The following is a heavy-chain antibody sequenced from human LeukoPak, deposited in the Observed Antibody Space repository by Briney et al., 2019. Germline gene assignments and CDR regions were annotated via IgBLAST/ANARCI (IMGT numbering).Heavy chain of an antibody. J-gene: IGHJ6*04. CDR3: TRPAVGAVAGRDV. D-gene: IGHD6-19*01. Sequence: KPGGSLRLSCAASGFIFSSYSMNWVRQAPGKGLEWVSSISSSSGYIYYADSVKGRFTVSRDNTKNSLYLQMNSLKTEDTAVYYCTRPAVGAVAGRDVWGKGTTVTVSS. V-gene: IGHV3-21*04. CDR2: ISSSSGYI. CDR1: GFIFSSYS.